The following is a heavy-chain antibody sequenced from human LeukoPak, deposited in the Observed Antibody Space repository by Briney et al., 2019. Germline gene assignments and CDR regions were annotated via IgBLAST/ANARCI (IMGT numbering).Heavy chain of an antibody. V-gene: IGHV3-23*01. Sequence: QSGGSLRLSCAASGFTFSSYAMSWVRRAPGKWLEWVSGISGSGDNTYYADSVKGRFTISRDNSKNTLYVQVNSLGTEDTAAYYCAKGSYYDSSGSFYFDYWGQGTLVTVSS. D-gene: IGHD3-22*01. CDR1: GFTFSSYA. CDR3: AKGSYYDSSGSFYFDY. J-gene: IGHJ4*02. CDR2: ISGSGDNT.